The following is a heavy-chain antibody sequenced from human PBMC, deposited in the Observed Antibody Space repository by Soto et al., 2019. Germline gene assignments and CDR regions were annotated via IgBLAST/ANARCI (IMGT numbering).Heavy chain of an antibody. CDR3: ARGKFSDYVWGSYRYHFDY. Sequence: PSETRSLTCAVYGGSFSGYYWRWIRQPPGKGLEWIGEINHSVSTNYNPSLKSRVTISVDTSKNQFSLKLSSVTAADTAVYYCARGKFSDYVWGSYRYHFDYWGQGTVVTVSS. D-gene: IGHD3-16*02. CDR1: GGSFSGYY. J-gene: IGHJ4*02. CDR2: INHSVST. V-gene: IGHV4-34*01.